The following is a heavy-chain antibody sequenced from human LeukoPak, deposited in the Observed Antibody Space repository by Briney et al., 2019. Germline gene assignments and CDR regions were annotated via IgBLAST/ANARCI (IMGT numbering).Heavy chain of an antibody. V-gene: IGHV3-23*01. J-gene: IGHJ4*02. CDR3: AKAYDFWSGYYFDY. CDR1: GFTFSSYA. D-gene: IGHD3-3*01. CDR2: ISGSGGST. Sequence: PGGSLRLSCAASGFTFSSYATSWVRQAPGKGLEWVSAISGSGGSTYYADSVKGRFTISRDNSKNTLYLQMNSLRAEDTAVYYCAKAYDFWSGYYFDYWGQGTLATVSS.